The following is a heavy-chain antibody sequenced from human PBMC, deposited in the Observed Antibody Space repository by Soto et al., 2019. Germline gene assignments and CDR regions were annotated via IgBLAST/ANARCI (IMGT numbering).Heavy chain of an antibody. CDR3: ARAYCTITSCPYHYFDY. J-gene: IGHJ4*02. V-gene: IGHV3-21*01. Sequence: GGSLRLSCAASGFTFSSCSMTWVRQAPGKGLEWVSFISTSSSDIYYADSVKGRFTISRDNAKNSLYLQMNSLRAEDTAVYYCARAYCTITSCPYHYFDYWGQGSLVTVSS. CDR2: ISTSSSDI. CDR1: GFTFSSCS. D-gene: IGHD2-2*01.